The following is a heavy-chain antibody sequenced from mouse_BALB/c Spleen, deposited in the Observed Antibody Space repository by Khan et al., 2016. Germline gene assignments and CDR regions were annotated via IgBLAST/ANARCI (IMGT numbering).Heavy chain of an antibody. CDR1: GFNIKDTY. Sequence: VQLQQPGAELVKPGASVKLSCTASGFNIKDTYMHWVKQRPEQGLEWIGRIDPANGNTKYDPKFQGKATITADTSSNTAYLQLSSLTSEDTAVYYCARGGLGQRKNLYYFDYWGQGTTLTVSS. CDR3: ARGGLGQRKNLYYFDY. V-gene: IGHV14-3*02. D-gene: IGHD4-1*01. CDR2: IDPANGNT. J-gene: IGHJ2*01.